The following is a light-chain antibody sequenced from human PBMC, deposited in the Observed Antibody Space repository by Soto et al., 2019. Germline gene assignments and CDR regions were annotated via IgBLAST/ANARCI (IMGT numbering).Light chain of an antibody. CDR3: GTWDSSLSAGV. V-gene: IGLV1-51*02. Sequence: QSVLTQPPSVSAAPGQEVTISCSGSSSNIGNNYVSWYQQLPGTAPRLLMYENNKRPSGIPDRFSGSKSGTSATLGITGLQTGDEADYYCGTWDSSLSAGVFGGGTKLT. CDR2: ENN. J-gene: IGLJ3*02. CDR1: SSNIGNNY.